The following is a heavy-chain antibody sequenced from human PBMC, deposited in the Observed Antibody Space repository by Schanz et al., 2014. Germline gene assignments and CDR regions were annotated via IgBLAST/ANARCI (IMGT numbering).Heavy chain of an antibody. V-gene: IGHV4-30-2*01. CDR3: ARGGGPSHYDHVWGNFRYTHFDY. Sequence: QLQLQESGSGLVKPSQTLSLTCAVSGGSISSGTYSWSWIRQPPGKGLEWIGYIYHTGTTYYSPSLRSRVTISKDRSKNQFFLNLNSLTAADTAVYYCARGGGPSHYDHVWGNFRYTHFDYWGQGTLVTVSS. D-gene: IGHD3-16*02. CDR2: IYHTGTT. CDR1: GGSISSGTYS. J-gene: IGHJ4*02.